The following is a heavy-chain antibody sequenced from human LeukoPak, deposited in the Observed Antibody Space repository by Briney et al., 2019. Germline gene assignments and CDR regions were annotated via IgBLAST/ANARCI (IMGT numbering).Heavy chain of an antibody. J-gene: IGHJ4*02. CDR1: GGSISSGSYF. V-gene: IGHV4-61*02. D-gene: IGHD6-13*01. Sequence: SQTLSLTCTASGGSISSGSYFWTWIRQPAGKRLEWIGRINTSGSTNYNPSLKSRVTISVDTSKNQFSLKLSSVTAADTAVFFCARAGYTSSWYSGYYYFDYWGQGTLVTVSS. CDR2: INTSGST. CDR3: ARAGYTSSWYSGYYYFDY.